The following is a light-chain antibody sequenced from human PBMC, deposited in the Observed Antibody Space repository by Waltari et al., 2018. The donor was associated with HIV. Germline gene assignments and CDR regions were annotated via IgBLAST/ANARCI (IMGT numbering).Light chain of an antibody. CDR3: AAWDGSLLGVL. J-gene: IGLJ2*01. CDR1: TSNIGSNT. CDR2: NNY. V-gene: IGLV1-44*01. Sequence: SVLTQPPSASGTPGQRVTIACSGSTSNIGSNTVNWYKQVPGTAPKLLIYNNYERPSGVPDRFSGSKSGSSASLAISGLQSEDDGDYYCAAWDGSLLGVLFGGGTKLTVL.